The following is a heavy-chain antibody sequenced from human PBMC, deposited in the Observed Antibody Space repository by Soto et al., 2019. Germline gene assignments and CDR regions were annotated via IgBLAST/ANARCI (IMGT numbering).Heavy chain of an antibody. V-gene: IGHV4-34*01. CDR3: ARGKVGAIGMDV. Sequence: SETLSLTCAVYGGSFSGYYWSWIRQPPGKGLEWIGEINHSGSTNYNPSLKSRVTISVDTSKNQFSLKLSSVTAADTAVYYCARGKVGAIGMDVWGQGTTVTVSS. CDR2: INHSGST. J-gene: IGHJ6*02. CDR1: GGSFSGYY. D-gene: IGHD1-26*01.